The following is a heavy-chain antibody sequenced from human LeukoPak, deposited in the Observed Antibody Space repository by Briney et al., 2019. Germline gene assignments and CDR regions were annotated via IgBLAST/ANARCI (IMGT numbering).Heavy chain of an antibody. J-gene: IGHJ5*02. CDR3: ERGQEYGDYRGWFDP. V-gene: IGHV3-21*01. CDR2: ISSRSSYI. Sequence: GGSLRLSCAASGFTFSSYSMNWVRQAPGKGLEWVSSISSRSSYIYYADSVKGRFTISRDNAKNSLYLQMNSLRAEDTAVYYCERGQEYGDYRGWFDPWRQGTLVTVSS. D-gene: IGHD4-17*01. CDR1: GFTFSSYS.